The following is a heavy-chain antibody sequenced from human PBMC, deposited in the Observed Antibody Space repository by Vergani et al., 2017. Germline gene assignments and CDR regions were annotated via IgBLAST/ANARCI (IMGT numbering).Heavy chain of an antibody. J-gene: IGHJ5*02. V-gene: IGHV5-51*03. CDR1: GDNFNNYW. CDR3: ARRRHSGCYFGAPNGSDP. CDR2: IYPLNSET. Sequence: EVQLILSGTEVRKPGESLTISCKVSGDNFNNYWIGWVRQMPGKGLEWMAVIYPLNSETVYSPSFQGQVTISADKSSNTAYLQWSSLKATATAMYYWARRRHSGCYFGAPNGSDPWGKGTLVTVSS. D-gene: IGHD3-10*01.